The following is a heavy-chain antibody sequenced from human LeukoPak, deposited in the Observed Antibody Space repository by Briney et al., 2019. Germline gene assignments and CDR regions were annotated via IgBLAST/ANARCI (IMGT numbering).Heavy chain of an antibody. J-gene: IGHJ4*02. D-gene: IGHD3-22*01. CDR2: INHSGST. V-gene: IGHV4-34*01. CDR3: AREGITMIV. CDR1: GGSFSGYY. Sequence: SETLSLTRAVYGGSFSGYYWSWIRQPPGKGLEWIGEINHSGSTNYNPSLKSRVTISVDTSKNQFSLKLSSVTAADTAVYYCAREGITMIVWGQGTLVTVSS.